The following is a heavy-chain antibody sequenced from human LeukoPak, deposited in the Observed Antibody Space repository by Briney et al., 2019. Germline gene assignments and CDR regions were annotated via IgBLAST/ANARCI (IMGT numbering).Heavy chain of an antibody. Sequence: SETLSLTCAVSGGSFNGYSYTWIRQPPGKGLEWIGEIIHSGGTSYNPSLKSRLTISVGTSRKQFSLKLTSVTAADTALYFCARGPLAFRRVAGIFSWGRGTQVTVSS. V-gene: IGHV4-34*01. J-gene: IGHJ5*02. D-gene: IGHD6-19*01. CDR1: GGSFNGYS. CDR3: ARGPLAFRRVAGIFS. CDR2: IIHSGGT.